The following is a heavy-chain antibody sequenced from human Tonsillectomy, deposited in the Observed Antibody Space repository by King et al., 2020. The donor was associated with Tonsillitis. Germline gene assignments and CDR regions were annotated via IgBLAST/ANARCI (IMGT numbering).Heavy chain of an antibody. Sequence: VQLVESGGGVVQPGRSLRLSCAASGFTFSSYAMHWVRQAPGKGLEWVAVISYDGSNKYYADSVKGRFTISRDNSKNTLYLQMNSLRAEDTAVYYCARDSYYYDSSGYYYGYYYYYMDVWGKGTTVTVSS. CDR2: ISYDGSNK. CDR3: ARDSYYYDSSGYYYGYYYYYMDV. J-gene: IGHJ6*03. CDR1: GFTFSSYA. V-gene: IGHV3-30*01. D-gene: IGHD3-22*01.